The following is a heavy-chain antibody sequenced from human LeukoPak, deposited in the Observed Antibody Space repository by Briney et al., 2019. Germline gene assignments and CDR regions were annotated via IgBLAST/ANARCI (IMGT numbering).Heavy chain of an antibody. CDR1: GFTFSSYS. Sequence: GGSLRLSCAASGFTFSSYSMNWVRQAPGKGLEWVSSISSSSSYIYYADSVKGRFTTSRDNAKNSLYLQMNSLRAEDTAVYYCARDPPYSSGWYLAQYFDYWGQGTLVTVSS. D-gene: IGHD6-19*01. V-gene: IGHV3-21*01. J-gene: IGHJ4*02. CDR2: ISSSSSYI. CDR3: ARDPPYSSGWYLAQYFDY.